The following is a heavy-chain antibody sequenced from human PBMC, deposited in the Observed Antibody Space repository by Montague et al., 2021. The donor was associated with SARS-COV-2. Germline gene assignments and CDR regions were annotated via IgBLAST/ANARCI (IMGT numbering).Heavy chain of an antibody. CDR1: GFTFSNYA. CDR2: ISGSGGST. Sequence: SLRLSCAASGFTFSNYAMNWVRQAPGKGLEWVSAISGSGGSTHYADSVKGRFTISRDNSKNTLYLQMNSLRAEDTAVYYCAKDRYYDFWSGYYFDYWGQGTLVTVSS. J-gene: IGHJ4*02. V-gene: IGHV3-23*01. D-gene: IGHD3-3*01. CDR3: AKDRYYDFWSGYYFDY.